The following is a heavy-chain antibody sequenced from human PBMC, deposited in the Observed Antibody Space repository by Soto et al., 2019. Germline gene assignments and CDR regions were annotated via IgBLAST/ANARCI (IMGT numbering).Heavy chain of an antibody. Sequence: QLQLQESGPGLVKPSETLSLTCTVSGGSISSSSYYWGWIRQPPGKGLEWSGSIYYSGSTYYNPSLKSRVTKSGDTSKNQFSLKLSSVTAADTAVYYCARIRGAGYSYGYGFDYWGQGTLVTVSS. V-gene: IGHV4-39*01. CDR2: IYYSGST. CDR1: GGSISSSSYY. J-gene: IGHJ4*02. CDR3: ARIRGAGYSYGYGFDY. D-gene: IGHD5-18*01.